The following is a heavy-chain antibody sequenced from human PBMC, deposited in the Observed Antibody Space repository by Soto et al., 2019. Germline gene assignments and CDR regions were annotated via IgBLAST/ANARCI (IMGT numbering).Heavy chain of an antibody. V-gene: IGHV3-33*01. CDR3: AREGRNYEYIWERHLVH. CDR2: IWYDGSYK. J-gene: IGHJ4*02. Sequence: GGSLRLFCAASGFTFSNYGMHCVRQAPGKGLEWVAVIWYDGSYKYYTDSVKGRFTIPRDNSKNTIYVQINSQKDEDTTVWYYAREGRNYEYIWERHLVHWGQGTLATVSS. D-gene: IGHD3-16*01. CDR1: GFTFSNYG.